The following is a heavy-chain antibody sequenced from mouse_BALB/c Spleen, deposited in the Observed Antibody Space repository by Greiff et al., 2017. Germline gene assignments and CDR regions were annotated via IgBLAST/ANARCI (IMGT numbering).Heavy chain of an antibody. J-gene: IGHJ2*01. CDR1: GFNIKDTY. CDR2: IDPANGNT. V-gene: IGHV14-3*02. Sequence: VQLQQSGAELVKPGASVKLSCTASGFNIKDTYMHWVKQRPEQGLEWIGRIDPANGNTKYDPKFQGKATITADTSSNTAYLQLSSLTSEDTAVYYCARDSVSTRITTCDYWGQGTTLTVSA. D-gene: IGHD2-4*01. CDR3: ARDSVSTRITTCDY.